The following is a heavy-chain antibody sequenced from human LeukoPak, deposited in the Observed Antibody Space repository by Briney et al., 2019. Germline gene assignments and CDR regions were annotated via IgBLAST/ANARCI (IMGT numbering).Heavy chain of an antibody. D-gene: IGHD3-10*01. V-gene: IGHV3-30*02. CDR1: GFTFSSYG. Sequence: PGGSLRLSCAASGFTFSSYGMHWVRQAPGKGLEWVAFIRYDGSNKYYADSVKGRFTISRDNSKNTLYLQMNNLRVEDTAVYYCAKLWFGEPYDAFDIWGQGTMVTVSS. CDR2: IRYDGSNK. CDR3: AKLWFGEPYDAFDI. J-gene: IGHJ3*02.